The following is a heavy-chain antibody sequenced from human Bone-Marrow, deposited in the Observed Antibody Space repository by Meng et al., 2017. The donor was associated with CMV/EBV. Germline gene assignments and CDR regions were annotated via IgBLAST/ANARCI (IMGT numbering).Heavy chain of an antibody. D-gene: IGHD3-22*01. CDR2: IYSGGSK. CDR1: GFTVSSNY. J-gene: IGHJ3*02. Sequence: GGSLRLSCAASGFTVSSNYMSWVRQAPGKGLEWVSVIYSGGSKYYADSVKGRFTISRDNSKNTLYLQMNSLRAEDTAVYYCAIYYDSSGLKVDAFDIWGQGTMATAS. V-gene: IGHV3-53*01. CDR3: AIYYDSSGLKVDAFDI.